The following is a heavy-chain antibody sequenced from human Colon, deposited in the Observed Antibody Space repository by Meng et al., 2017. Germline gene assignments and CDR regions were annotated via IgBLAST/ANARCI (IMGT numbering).Heavy chain of an antibody. J-gene: IGHJ3*02. CDR1: GFSFTSFA. V-gene: IGHV3-23*01. CDR2: INSAGNSP. Sequence: GESLKISCAASGFSFTSFAMSWVRQAPGKGLEWVSTINSAGNSPYYADSVKGRLTISRDDSKNTLFLQMNSLRAEDTAVYYCAKAESIVLYLTKNAFDIWGQGTMVTVSS. CDR3: AKAESIVLYLTKNAFDI. D-gene: IGHD1-26*01.